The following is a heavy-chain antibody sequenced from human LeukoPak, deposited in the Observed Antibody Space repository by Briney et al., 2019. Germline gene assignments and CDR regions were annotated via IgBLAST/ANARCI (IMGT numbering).Heavy chain of an antibody. CDR1: GGTFSSYA. V-gene: IGHV1-69*13. Sequence: ASVKVSCKASGGTFSSYAISWVRQAPGQGLEWMGGIIPIFGTANYAQKFQGRVTITADESTSTAYMELSSLRSEDTAVYYCARALRRDGYNSLGYWGQGTLVTVSS. J-gene: IGHJ4*02. D-gene: IGHD5-24*01. CDR3: ARALRRDGYNSLGY. CDR2: IIPIFGTA.